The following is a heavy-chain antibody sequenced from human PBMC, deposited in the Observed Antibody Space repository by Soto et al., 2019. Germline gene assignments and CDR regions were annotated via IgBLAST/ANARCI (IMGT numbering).Heavy chain of an antibody. D-gene: IGHD3-3*01. CDR1: GFTFTSYA. J-gene: IGHJ4*02. Sequence: EVQLLESVGGLVQPGGSLRLSCSASGFTFTSYAMRWVRQAPGKGLEWVSGISGSGGDTKSADSVKGRFTISRDNFKNMLYLQMNTLRAEDTAVYYCAKHDFWTLYKTGGDSWGKGTLVTVSS. V-gene: IGHV3-23*01. CDR2: ISGSGGDT. CDR3: AKHDFWTLYKTGGDS.